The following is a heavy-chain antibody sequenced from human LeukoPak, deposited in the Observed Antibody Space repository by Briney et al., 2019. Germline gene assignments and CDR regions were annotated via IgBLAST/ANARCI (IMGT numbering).Heavy chain of an antibody. CDR3: ASMKGSGTYSSFDF. J-gene: IGHJ4*02. CDR2: IKQDGSEK. CDR1: GFTFSNYW. D-gene: IGHD3-10*01. V-gene: IGHV3-7*01. Sequence: PGGSLRLSCAASGFTFSNYWMSWVRQAPGKGLEWVANIKQDGSEKYNIDSVKGRFTISRENAKNSLYLQMNSLRVEEAAVYYCASMKGSGTYSSFDFWGQGTLVTVSS.